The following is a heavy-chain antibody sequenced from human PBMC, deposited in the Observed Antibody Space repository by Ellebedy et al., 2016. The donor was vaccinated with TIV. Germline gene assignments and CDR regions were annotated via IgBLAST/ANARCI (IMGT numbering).Heavy chain of an antibody. D-gene: IGHD3-10*01. J-gene: IGHJ6*02. Sequence: SETLSLTCTVSGGSISSYYWGWIRQPPGKGLEWIGSIYYSGSTYYNPSLKSRVTISVDTSKNQFSLKLSSVTAADTAVYYCARVDYYGSGSYLSPGGYYYYGMDVWGQGTTVTVSS. CDR2: IYYSGST. CDR3: ARVDYYGSGSYLSPGGYYYYGMDV. CDR1: GGSISSYY. V-gene: IGHV4-39*01.